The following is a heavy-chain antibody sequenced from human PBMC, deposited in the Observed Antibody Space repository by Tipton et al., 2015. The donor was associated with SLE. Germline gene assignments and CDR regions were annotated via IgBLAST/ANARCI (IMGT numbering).Heavy chain of an antibody. Sequence: TLSLTCTVSGGSISSSGYYWTWIRQHPGKDLEWIGYIYYSGSTYYSPSLKSRVVISLDTSKNQVSLRLNSVTAADTAVYYCARSYGSGSFDIWGQGTKVTVSS. CDR2: IYYSGST. V-gene: IGHV4-31*03. CDR3: ARSYGSGSFDI. CDR1: GGSISSSGYY. D-gene: IGHD3-10*01. J-gene: IGHJ3*02.